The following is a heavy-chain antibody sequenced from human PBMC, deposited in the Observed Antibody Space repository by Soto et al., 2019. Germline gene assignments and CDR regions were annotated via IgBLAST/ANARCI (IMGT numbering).Heavy chain of an antibody. V-gene: IGHV1-18*04. J-gene: IGHJ6*02. D-gene: IGHD2-2*02. CDR1: GYTFTSHG. CDR2: ISTYNSRT. Sequence: QDQLVQSGAEVKKPGASVKISCEASGYTFTSHGISWVRQAPGQGLEWLGWISTYNSRTHYAQKVQSRATMTTDTSTSTAYLDLRRLTFDDTAVYYCARARYCASPSCYKHYYYGMDTWGQGTTVTVSS. CDR3: ARARYCASPSCYKHYYYGMDT.